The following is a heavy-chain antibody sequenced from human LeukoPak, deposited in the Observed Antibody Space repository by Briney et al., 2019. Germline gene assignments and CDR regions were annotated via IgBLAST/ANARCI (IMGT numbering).Heavy chain of an antibody. Sequence: SETLSLTCAVYGGSFSGFWWTWIRQPPGKGLEWVGEINERGIFNYNPSLKSRVTISVDTSKNQFSLKLNSVTAADTAVYYCARGGSYPRGNAFDIWGQGTMVTVSS. CDR2: INERGIF. J-gene: IGHJ3*02. CDR3: ARGGSYPRGNAFDI. D-gene: IGHD1-26*01. CDR1: GGSFSGFW. V-gene: IGHV4-34*01.